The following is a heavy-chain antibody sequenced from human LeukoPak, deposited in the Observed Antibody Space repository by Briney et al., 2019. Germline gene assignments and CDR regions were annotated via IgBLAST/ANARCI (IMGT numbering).Heavy chain of an antibody. CDR2: IKQVGGEK. CDR1: GFTFRSYW. V-gene: IGHV3-7*05. J-gene: IGHJ4*02. Sequence: GGSLRLSCAASGFTFRSYWMTWVRQAPGKGLEWVANIKQVGGEKYYVDSVKGRFTISRDNSKNSLYLQMNSLRTEDTALYYCAKDMGYSSSSYFDYWGQGTLVTVSS. D-gene: IGHD6-13*01. CDR3: AKDMGYSSSSYFDY.